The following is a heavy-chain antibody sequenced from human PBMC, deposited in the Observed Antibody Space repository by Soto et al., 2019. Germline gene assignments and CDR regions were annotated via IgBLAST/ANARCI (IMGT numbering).Heavy chain of an antibody. CDR3: AKVRYSSPMGYYYGMDV. CDR1: RVAFSKFI. Sequence: GASVKVSCKASRVAFSKFIVTWVRQAPGLGLEWVGGIIPIFGTANYAQKFQGRVTITADESTSTSYMEVNNLRSEDTAVYYCAKVRYSSPMGYYYGMDVWGPATTVTVSS. CDR2: IIPIFGTA. V-gene: IGHV1-69*13. D-gene: IGHD6-19*01. J-gene: IGHJ6*02.